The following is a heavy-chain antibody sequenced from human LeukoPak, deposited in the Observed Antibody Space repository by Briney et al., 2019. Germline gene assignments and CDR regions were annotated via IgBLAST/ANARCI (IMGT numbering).Heavy chain of an antibody. CDR1: GFTFSSYG. V-gene: IGHV3-33*01. D-gene: IGHD6-19*01. CDR3: ARDGEQWLVATPFDY. CDR2: IWYDGSNK. J-gene: IGHJ4*02. Sequence: PGGSLRLSCAASGFTFSSYGMHWVRQAPGKGLEWVAVIWYDGSNKYYADSVKGRFTISRDNSKNTLYLQMNSLRAEDTAVYYCARDGEQWLVATPFDYWGQGTLVTVSS.